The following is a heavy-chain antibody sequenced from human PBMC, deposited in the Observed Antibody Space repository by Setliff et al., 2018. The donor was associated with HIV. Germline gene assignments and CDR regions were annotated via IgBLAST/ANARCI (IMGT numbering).Heavy chain of an antibody. CDR2: IDSSGTT. CDR3: ARDRHSSGLGSYGP. Sequence: KTSETLSLTCTISGGSFGVYRWSWIRQSAGRGLEWIGRIDSSGTTDYKPSLKGQLALSVDTSRHQFSLRVTAVTAADTAVYFCARDRHSSGLGSYGPWGPGILVTVSS. CDR1: GGSFGVYR. V-gene: IGHV4-4*07. J-gene: IGHJ5*02. D-gene: IGHD3-10*01.